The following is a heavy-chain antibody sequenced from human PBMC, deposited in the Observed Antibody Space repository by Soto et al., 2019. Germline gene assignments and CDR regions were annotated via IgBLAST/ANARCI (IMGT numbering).Heavy chain of an antibody. J-gene: IGHJ4*02. CDR1: GFTFSSYW. D-gene: IGHD6-6*01. Sequence: EVQLVESGGGLIQPGGSLRLSCAASGFTFSSYWMSWVRQAPGKGLEWVANIKQDGSEKYYVDSVKGRFTISRDNAKNSLYLQMNSLRAEDTAVYYCARDKHSSSSGWEYYFDYWGQGTLVTVSS. CDR2: IKQDGSEK. V-gene: IGHV3-7*01. CDR3: ARDKHSSSSGWEYYFDY.